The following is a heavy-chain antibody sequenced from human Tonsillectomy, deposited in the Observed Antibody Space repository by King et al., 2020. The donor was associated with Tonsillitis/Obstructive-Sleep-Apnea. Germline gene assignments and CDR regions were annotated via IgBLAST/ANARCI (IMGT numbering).Heavy chain of an antibody. J-gene: IGHJ4*02. CDR3: ARVGGYCSRTSCHYFDY. CDR1: GYSFTSYW. V-gene: IGHV5-51*01. Sequence: VQLVESGAEVIKPGESLRISCKGSGYSFTSYWIGWVRQMPGKGLEWMGIIYPGDSDTTYSPSFQGQVAISADKSISTAYLQWSSLKASDTAMYYCARVGGYCSRTSCHYFDYWGQGTLVTVSS. D-gene: IGHD2-2*01. CDR2: IYPGDSDT.